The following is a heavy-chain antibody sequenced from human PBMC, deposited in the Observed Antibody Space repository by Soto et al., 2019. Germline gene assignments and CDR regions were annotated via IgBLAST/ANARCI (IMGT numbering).Heavy chain of an antibody. J-gene: IGHJ4*02. CDR3: ARGSNNWASQFDS. Sequence: PSETLSLTCSVSGGSISNYYWSWLRQPPGGGLEWIGYIYYSGSTNYNPSLKSRVTISLDTSNNHFSLNLRSMTAADTAIYYCARGSNNWASQFDSWGQGTLVTVSS. V-gene: IGHV4-59*01. CDR1: GGSISNYY. D-gene: IGHD3-16*01. CDR2: IYYSGST.